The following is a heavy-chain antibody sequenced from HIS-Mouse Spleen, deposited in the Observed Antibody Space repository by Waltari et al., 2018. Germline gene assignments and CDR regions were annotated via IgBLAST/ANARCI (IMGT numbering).Heavy chain of an antibody. CDR1: GGSISSSSYY. Sequence: QLQLQESGPGLVKPSETLSLTCTVSGGSISSSSYYWGWIRQPPGKGLKWIGSSYYRGSTYDNPSLTSRVTISVDTSKNQFSLKLSSVTAADTAVYYCAREIPYSSSWYDWYFDLWGRGTLVTVSS. D-gene: IGHD6-13*01. V-gene: IGHV4-39*07. CDR3: AREIPYSSSWYDWYFDL. J-gene: IGHJ2*01. CDR2: SYYRGST.